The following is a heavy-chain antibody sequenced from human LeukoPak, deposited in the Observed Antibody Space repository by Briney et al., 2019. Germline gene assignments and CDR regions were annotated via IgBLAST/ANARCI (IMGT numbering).Heavy chain of an antibody. CDR2: ISGSGGST. Sequence: GGSLRLSCAASGFTFSSYAMSWVRQAPGKGLEWVSAISGSGGSTYYADSVKGRFTISRDNAKNSLYLQMNSLRAEDTAVYYCARASGRPTVHSLGAFDIWGQGTMVTVSS. CDR3: ARASGRPTVHSLGAFDI. J-gene: IGHJ3*02. D-gene: IGHD4-11*01. CDR1: GFTFSSYA. V-gene: IGHV3-23*01.